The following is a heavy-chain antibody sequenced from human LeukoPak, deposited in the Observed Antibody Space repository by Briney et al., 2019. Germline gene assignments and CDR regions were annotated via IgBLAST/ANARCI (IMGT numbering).Heavy chain of an antibody. Sequence: GGSLRLSCAASGLSFRNYAMSWVRQAPARGPEWVASLRGNDETFYADSVRGRFILSRDDSRNTVHLQLNNLRVDDTAIYYCARASWISDPNAVWWGQGTRVTVSS. J-gene: IGHJ4*02. D-gene: IGHD2-2*03. CDR2: LRGNDET. V-gene: IGHV3-23*01. CDR1: GLSFRNYA. CDR3: ARASWISDPNAVW.